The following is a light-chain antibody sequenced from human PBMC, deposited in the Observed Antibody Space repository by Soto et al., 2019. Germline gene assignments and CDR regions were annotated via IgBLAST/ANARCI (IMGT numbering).Light chain of an antibody. CDR2: DDS. V-gene: IGLV3-21*02. Sequence: SYELTQPPSVTVAPGQTARITCGGNNTGSKSVHWYQQKSGQATVLVVYDDSARTSGTPERFSGSNSGNTATLTISRVEAGDEADYYCQVWDSSSDHYVLRTGTTLTVL. CDR3: QVWDSSSDHYV. CDR1: NTGSKS. J-gene: IGLJ1*01.